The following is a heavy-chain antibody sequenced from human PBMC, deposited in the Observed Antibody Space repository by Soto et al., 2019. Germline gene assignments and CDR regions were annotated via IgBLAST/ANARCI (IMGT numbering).Heavy chain of an antibody. D-gene: IGHD6-13*01. CDR1: GGTFSSYA. J-gene: IGHJ4*02. Sequence: QVQLVQSGAEVKKPGSSVKVSCKASGGTFSSYAISWVRQAPGQGLEWMGGIIPIFSTANYAQKFQGRVTITADESTSTAYMELSSLRSEDTAVYYCARSTAAGTFFRYGFDYWGQGTLVTVSS. CDR2: IIPIFSTA. CDR3: ARSTAAGTFFRYGFDY. V-gene: IGHV1-69*01.